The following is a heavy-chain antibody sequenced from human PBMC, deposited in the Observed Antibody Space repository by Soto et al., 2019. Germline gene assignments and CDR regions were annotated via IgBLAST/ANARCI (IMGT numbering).Heavy chain of an antibody. Sequence: QVQLQESGPGLLKPSQTLSLTCTVSGGSISGAAYYWSWIRHLPGKGLEWIGYIYYTGTTYYRPSLESRVTISLDTSKNQFSLKLTSVTAADTAVYYCSRDTGFYGGYHWFDPWGQGTLVTVSS. J-gene: IGHJ5*02. D-gene: IGHD3-16*01. V-gene: IGHV4-31*03. CDR1: GGSISGAAYY. CDR2: IYYTGTT. CDR3: SRDTGFYGGYHWFDP.